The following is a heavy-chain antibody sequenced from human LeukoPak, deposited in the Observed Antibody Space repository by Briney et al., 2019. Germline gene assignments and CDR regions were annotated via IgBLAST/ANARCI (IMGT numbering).Heavy chain of an antibody. V-gene: IGHV4-39*07. CDR3: ARVFGVVTIYYYYYMDV. Sequence: SETLSLTCTVSGGSISSSSYYWGWIRQPPGKGLEWIGEIYHSGSTNYNPSLKSRVTISVDKSKNQFSLKLSSVTAADTAVYYCARVFGVVTIYYYYYMDVWGKGTTVTVSS. D-gene: IGHD3-3*01. J-gene: IGHJ6*03. CDR2: IYHSGST. CDR1: GGSISSSSYY.